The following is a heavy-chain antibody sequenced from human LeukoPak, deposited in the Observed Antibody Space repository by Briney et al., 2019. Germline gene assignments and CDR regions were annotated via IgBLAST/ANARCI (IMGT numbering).Heavy chain of an antibody. CDR2: ISMDGVNT. J-gene: IGHJ4*02. V-gene: IGHV3-43*01. Sequence: GGSLRLFCAASGFTFDYYTMYWVRQGPEKGLEWVSLISMDGVNTFYADSVKGRFTISRDNNKNSLYLQMNGLRTDDTGLYYCVKGRRRGYAYGTLESWGQGTLVTVSS. D-gene: IGHD5-18*01. CDR1: GFTFDYYT. CDR3: VKGRRRGYAYGTLES.